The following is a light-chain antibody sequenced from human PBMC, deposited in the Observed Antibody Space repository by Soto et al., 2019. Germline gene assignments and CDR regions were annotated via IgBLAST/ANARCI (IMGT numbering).Light chain of an antibody. Sequence: QLVLTQPASVSGSPGQSITISCTGTSSDVGSYNLVSWYQQHPGKAPKLMIYEGSKRPSGVSNRFSGSKSGNTASLTISGLQAEDEADYYCCSYAGSSTVVFGRGTKLTVL. CDR1: SSDVGSYNL. CDR3: CSYAGSSTVV. V-gene: IGLV2-23*01. J-gene: IGLJ2*01. CDR2: EGS.